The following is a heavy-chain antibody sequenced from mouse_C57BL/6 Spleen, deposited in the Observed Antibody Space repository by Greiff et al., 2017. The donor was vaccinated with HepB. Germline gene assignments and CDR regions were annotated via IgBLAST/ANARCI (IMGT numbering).Heavy chain of an antibody. V-gene: IGHV1-5*01. Sequence: VQLQQSGTVLARPGASVKMSCKTSGYTFTSYWMHWVKQRPGQGLEWIGAIYPGNSDTSYNQKFKGKAKLTAVTSASTAYMELSSLTNEDSAVYYCTREDYYGSSYRARDYWGQGTSVTVSS. CDR3: TREDYYGSSYRARDY. CDR2: IYPGNSDT. CDR1: GYTFTSYW. D-gene: IGHD1-1*01. J-gene: IGHJ4*01.